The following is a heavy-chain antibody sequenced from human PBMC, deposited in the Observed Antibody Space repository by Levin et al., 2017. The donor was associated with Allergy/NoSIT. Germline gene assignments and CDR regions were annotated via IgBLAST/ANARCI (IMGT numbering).Heavy chain of an antibody. CDR2: ISWNSGSI. CDR3: VKASGPMAGTLSDF. V-gene: IGHV3-9*01. J-gene: IGHJ4*02. Sequence: GGSLRLSCAASRFTFDGFAMHWVRQAPGKGLEWVAGISWNSGSIGYADSVKGRFTISRDNAKNSLYLQMNSLRAEDTALYYCVKASGPMAGTLSDFWGQGTLVTVSS. CDR1: RFTFDGFA. D-gene: IGHD6-19*01.